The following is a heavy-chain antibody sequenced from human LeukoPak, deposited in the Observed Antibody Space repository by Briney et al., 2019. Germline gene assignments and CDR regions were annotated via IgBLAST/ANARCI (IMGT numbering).Heavy chain of an antibody. CDR2: IYYSGST. V-gene: IGHV4-39*01. J-gene: IGHJ4*02. CDR3: ARHYASSGYYFDY. D-gene: IGHD3-22*01. Sequence: SQTLSLTCTVSGGSISSGDYYWGWIRQPPGKGLEWIGSIYYSGSTYYNPSLKSRVTISVDTSKNQFSLKLSSVTAADTAVYYCARHYASSGYYFDYWGQGTLVTVSS. CDR1: GGSISSGDYY.